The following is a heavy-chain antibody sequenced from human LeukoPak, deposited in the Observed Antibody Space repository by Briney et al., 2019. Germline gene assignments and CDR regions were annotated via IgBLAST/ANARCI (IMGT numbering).Heavy chain of an antibody. D-gene: IGHD2-2*03. Sequence: ASVKVSCKASGYTFTSYGISWVRQAPGQGLEWMGWIRVYNGDTDYAQKLQGRVTMTTDTSTSTAYMELRSLRSDDTAVYYCATGYCSSTNCRIDYWGQGTLVSVSS. CDR2: IRVYNGDT. V-gene: IGHV1-18*01. J-gene: IGHJ4*02. CDR3: ATGYCSSTNCRIDY. CDR1: GYTFTSYG.